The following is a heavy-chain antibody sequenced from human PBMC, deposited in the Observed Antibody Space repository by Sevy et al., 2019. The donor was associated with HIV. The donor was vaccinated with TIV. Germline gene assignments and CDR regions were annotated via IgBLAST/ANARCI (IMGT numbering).Heavy chain of an antibody. Sequence: GGFLRLSCTASGFTFSDYAMSWVRQAPGKGLEWLGFIKTKTYGGTTEYAASVKGRFIISRDDSINIAYLQNNSLKTEDTAAYYCTRHLYGSGWFYFDYWGQGTLVTVSS. CDR3: TRHLYGSGWFYFDY. J-gene: IGHJ4*02. CDR2: IKTKTYGGTT. V-gene: IGHV3-49*04. CDR1: GFTFSDYA. D-gene: IGHD6-19*01.